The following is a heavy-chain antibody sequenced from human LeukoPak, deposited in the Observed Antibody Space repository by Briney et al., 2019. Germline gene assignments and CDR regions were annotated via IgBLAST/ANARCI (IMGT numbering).Heavy chain of an antibody. CDR3: ATHPLTSSNHYMDV. CDR2: ITVAGDST. CDR1: GFTFSNYA. Sequence: GGSPRLSYAASGFTFSNYAMIGVRQAPGKGREGISSITVAGDSTYYAYSVKGQFTGRVTLSRDNSKNTLYLQMSSLRAEDTPVYFCATHPLTSSNHYMDVWGKGTAVTVSS. J-gene: IGHJ6*03. D-gene: IGHD3-9*01. V-gene: IGHV3-23*01.